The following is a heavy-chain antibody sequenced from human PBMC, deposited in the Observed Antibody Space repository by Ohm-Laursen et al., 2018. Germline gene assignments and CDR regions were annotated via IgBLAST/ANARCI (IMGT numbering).Heavy chain of an antibody. J-gene: IGHJ6*02. Sequence: SLRLSCAASGFTFSDYAMTWVRQAPGRGLEWVSGITGRSGNTYYADSVKGRFTISRNNSKNTLYLQMNSLRPEDTAVYYCAKDKSYYYYGMDVWGQGTTVTVSS. CDR3: AKDKSYYYYGMDV. CDR1: GFTFSDYA. V-gene: IGHV3-23*01. CDR2: ITGRSGNT.